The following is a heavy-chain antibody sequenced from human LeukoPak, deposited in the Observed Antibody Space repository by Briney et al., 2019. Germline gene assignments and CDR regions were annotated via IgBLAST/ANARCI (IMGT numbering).Heavy chain of an antibody. CDR3: ARDREQTYYDFWSGYFY. CDR1: GFTFTSYG. D-gene: IGHD3-3*01. Sequence: QSGGSLRLSRAASGFTFTSYGMHWVRQAPGKGLEWVAIIWYDGSNKYYADSVKGRFTISRDNSKNTLYLQMSSLRAEDTAVYYCARDREQTYYDFWSGYFYWGQGTLVTVSS. J-gene: IGHJ4*02. CDR2: IWYDGSNK. V-gene: IGHV3-33*01.